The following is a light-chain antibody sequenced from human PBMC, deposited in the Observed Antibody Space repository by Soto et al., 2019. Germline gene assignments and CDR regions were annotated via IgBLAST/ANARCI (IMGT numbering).Light chain of an antibody. CDR2: AAS. CDR3: QKCKVAPFT. V-gene: IGKV1-27*01. Sequence: QKTQSPASLAGSVGDRVTITFRASQGISNYLAWYQQKPGKAPKLLIYAASTLQSGVPSRFTGSGSGTDFTLTISSLQPEDAATYYCQKCKVAPFTFGGGSMV. CDR1: QGISNY. J-gene: IGKJ4*01.